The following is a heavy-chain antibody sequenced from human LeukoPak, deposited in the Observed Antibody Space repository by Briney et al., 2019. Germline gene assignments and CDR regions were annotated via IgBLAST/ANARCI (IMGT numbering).Heavy chain of an antibody. CDR1: GYTFTSFH. V-gene: IGHV1-8*01. CDR2: MNPNNDNT. CDR3: ARDHQAHFDWLLYYYYGMDV. D-gene: IGHD3-9*01. Sequence: GASVKVSCKTSGYTFTSFHINWVRQASGQGLEWMGWMNPNNDNTGCAQNFQGRVTMTKNTSISTAYMELSSLRSEDTAVYYCARDHQAHFDWLLYYYYGMDVWGQGTTVTVSS. J-gene: IGHJ6*02.